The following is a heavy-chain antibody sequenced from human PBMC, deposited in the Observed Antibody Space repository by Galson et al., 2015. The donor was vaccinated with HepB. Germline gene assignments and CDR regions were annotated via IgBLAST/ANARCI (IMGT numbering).Heavy chain of an antibody. CDR3: ARVGYHGDAGYFDY. Sequence: SLRLSCAASGFTFSSYGMHWVRQAPGKGLEWVAVIWYDGSNKYYADSVKGRFTISRDNSKNTLYLQMNSLRAEDTAVYYCARVGYHGDAGYFDYWGQGTLVTVSS. D-gene: IGHD3-10*01. CDR1: GFTFSSYG. J-gene: IGHJ4*02. CDR2: IWYDGSNK. V-gene: IGHV3-33*08.